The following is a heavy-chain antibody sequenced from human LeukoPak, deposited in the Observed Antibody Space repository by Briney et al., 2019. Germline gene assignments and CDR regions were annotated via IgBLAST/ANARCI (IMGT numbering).Heavy chain of an antibody. Sequence: GGSLRLSCAASGFTFSSYAMSWVRQAPGKGLEWVSAISGSGGSTYYADSVKGRFTISRDNSKNTLYLQMNSLRAEDTAVYYCASVSRKWLLPENWYFDLWGRGTLVTVSS. D-gene: IGHD3-22*01. CDR2: ISGSGGST. J-gene: IGHJ2*01. V-gene: IGHV3-23*01. CDR1: GFTFSSYA. CDR3: ASVSRKWLLPENWYFDL.